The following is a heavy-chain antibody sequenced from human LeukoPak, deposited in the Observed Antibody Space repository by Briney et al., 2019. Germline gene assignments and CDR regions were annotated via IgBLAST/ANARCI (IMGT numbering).Heavy chain of an antibody. V-gene: IGHV1-18*01. CDR2: ITVNNGYT. CDR3: AKVHCISTNCNHIWTYFDY. J-gene: IGHJ4*02. CDR1: VYTFTSHG. D-gene: IGHD2-2*01. Sequence: ASVKVSCKAAVYTFTSHGFIWLRQAPGQGLEWMGWITVNNGYTKYAQELQGRVTMTTDTSTSTAYMELRSLRSDDTAVYYCAKVHCISTNCNHIWTYFDYWGQGTLVTVSS.